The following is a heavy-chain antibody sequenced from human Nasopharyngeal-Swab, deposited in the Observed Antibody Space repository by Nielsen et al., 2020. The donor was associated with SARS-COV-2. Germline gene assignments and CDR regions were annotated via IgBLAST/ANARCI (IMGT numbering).Heavy chain of an antibody. D-gene: IGHD1-26*01. CDR3: AKYLGSGSYQAFCDY. Sequence: GGSLRLSCAASGFTFSGSAMHWVRQASGKGLEWVGRIRSKANSYATAYAASVKGRFTISRDDSKNTAYLQMNSLRAEDTAVYYCAKYLGSGSYQAFCDYWGHGTLVTVSS. J-gene: IGHJ4*01. CDR2: IRSKANSYAT. V-gene: IGHV3-73*01. CDR1: GFTFSGSA.